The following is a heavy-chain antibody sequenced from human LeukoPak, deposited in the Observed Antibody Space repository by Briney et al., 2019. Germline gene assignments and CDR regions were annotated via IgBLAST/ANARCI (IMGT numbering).Heavy chain of an antibody. V-gene: IGHV4-59*01. CDR1: GGSINSYY. CDR2: VYYSGST. Sequence: SETLSLTCTVSGGSINSYYWNWIRQPPGKGLEWIGYVYYSGSTNYNPSLKSRVTISIDTSKNQFSLKLSSVTAADTAVYYCASLDYGGTFDYWGQGTLVTVSS. CDR3: ASLDYGGTFDY. D-gene: IGHD4-23*01. J-gene: IGHJ4*02.